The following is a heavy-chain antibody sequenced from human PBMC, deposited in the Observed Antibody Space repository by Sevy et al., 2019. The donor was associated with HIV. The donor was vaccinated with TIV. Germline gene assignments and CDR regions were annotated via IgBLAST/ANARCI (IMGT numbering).Heavy chain of an antibody. Sequence: GESQKISCKGSGYSFTSYWIGWVRQMPGKGLEWMGIIYPGDSDTRYSPSFQGQVTISADKSISTAYLQWSSLKASDTAMYYCARRPRRDYYDFWSGYEPFDYWGQGTLVTVSS. CDR1: GYSFTSYW. CDR2: IYPGDSDT. J-gene: IGHJ4*02. V-gene: IGHV5-51*01. D-gene: IGHD3-3*01. CDR3: ARRPRRDYYDFWSGYEPFDY.